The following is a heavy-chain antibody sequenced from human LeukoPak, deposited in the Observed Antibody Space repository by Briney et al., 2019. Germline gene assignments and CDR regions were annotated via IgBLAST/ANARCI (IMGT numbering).Heavy chain of an antibody. CDR2: IYYSGST. V-gene: IGHV4-61*01. Sequence: SETLSLTCTVSGGSVSSTSYYWIWLRQPPGKGLEWIGYIYYSGSTNYNPSLKSRVTISVDTSKNQFSLKLTSVTAADTAVYYCARRGGSGRSFDYWGQGALVTVSS. J-gene: IGHJ4*02. CDR3: ARRGGSGRSFDY. D-gene: IGHD3-10*01. CDR1: GGSVSSTSYY.